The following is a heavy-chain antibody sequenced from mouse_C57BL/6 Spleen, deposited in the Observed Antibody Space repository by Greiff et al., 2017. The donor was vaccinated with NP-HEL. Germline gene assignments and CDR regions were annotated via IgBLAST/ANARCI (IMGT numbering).Heavy chain of an antibody. V-gene: IGHV5-16*01. J-gene: IGHJ2*01. CDR3: ARVLLYYFDY. Sequence: EVKLVESEGGLVQPGSSMKLSCTASGFTFSDYYMAWVRQVPEKGLEWVANINYDGSSTYYLDSLKSRFIISRDNAKNILYLQMSSLKSEDTATYYCARVLLYYFDYWGQGTTLTVSS. CDR2: INYDGSST. CDR1: GFTFSDYY.